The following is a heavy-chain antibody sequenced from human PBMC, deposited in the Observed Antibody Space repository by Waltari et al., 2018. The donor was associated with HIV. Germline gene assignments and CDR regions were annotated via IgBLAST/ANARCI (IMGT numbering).Heavy chain of an antibody. CDR1: GYTFTGYY. Sequence: QVQLVQSGAEVKKPGASVKVSCKASGYTFTGYYMHWVRQAPGQGLEWMGRINPNSGGTNYAQKFQGRVTMTRDTSISTAYMELSRLGSDDTAVYYCARIHQAHRYYYDSSGYSVYFDYWGQGTLVTVSS. CDR2: INPNSGGT. V-gene: IGHV1-2*06. J-gene: IGHJ4*02. CDR3: ARIHQAHRYYYDSSGYSVYFDY. D-gene: IGHD3-22*01.